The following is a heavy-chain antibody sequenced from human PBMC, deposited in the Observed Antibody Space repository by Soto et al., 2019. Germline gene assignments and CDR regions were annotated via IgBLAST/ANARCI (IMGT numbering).Heavy chain of an antibody. CDR2: ISGSGGNT. V-gene: IGHV3-23*01. Sequence: PGGSLRLSCAASGFTFSSYAMSWVRQAPGKGLEWVTAISGSGGNTYYADSVKGRYTISRENSKNTLYLKMNSLRAEDTAVYYCASAAREYYYYGMDVWGQGTTVTVSS. J-gene: IGHJ6*02. CDR1: GFTFSSYA. CDR3: ASAAREYYYYGMDV.